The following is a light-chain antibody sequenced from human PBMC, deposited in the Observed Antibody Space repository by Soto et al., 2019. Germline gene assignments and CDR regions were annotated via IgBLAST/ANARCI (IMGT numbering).Light chain of an antibody. CDR2: GAS. CDR3: QQYNNWWT. V-gene: IGKV3-15*01. CDR1: QSVSSN. J-gene: IGKJ1*01. Sequence: EIVMTQSPATLSVSPGERATLSCRASQSVSSNLAWYQQKPGQAPRLLIYGASTRATGIPARFSGSGSGTEITLTISSLPSEDFAVYYCQQYNNWWTFGQGTKVEIK.